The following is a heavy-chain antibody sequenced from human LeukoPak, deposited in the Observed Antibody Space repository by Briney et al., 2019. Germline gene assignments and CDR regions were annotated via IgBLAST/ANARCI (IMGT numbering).Heavy chain of an antibody. V-gene: IGHV1-69*13. CDR3: ARGYYGSGSYYHYYYGMDV. Sequence: SVKVSCKASGGTFSSYAISWVRQAPGQGLEWMGGIIPIFGTANYAQKFQGRVTITADESTSTAYMELSSLRSEDTAVYYCARGYYGSGSYYHYYYGMDVWGKGTTVTVSS. D-gene: IGHD3-10*01. CDR1: GGTFSSYA. CDR2: IIPIFGTA. J-gene: IGHJ6*04.